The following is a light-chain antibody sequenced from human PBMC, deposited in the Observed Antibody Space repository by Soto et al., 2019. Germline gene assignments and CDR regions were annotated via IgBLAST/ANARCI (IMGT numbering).Light chain of an antibody. CDR1: QSINSF. CDR2: GAS. CDR3: QHYYSYPYT. Sequence: EIVLTQSPGTLSLSPGEGATLSCRASQSINSFLAWYQQRRGQAPRLLIHGASNRATGIPDRFSGSGSGPDFTLTISRLEPEDFAVYYCQHYYSYPYTFGQGTKLEIK. J-gene: IGKJ2*01. V-gene: IGKV3-20*01.